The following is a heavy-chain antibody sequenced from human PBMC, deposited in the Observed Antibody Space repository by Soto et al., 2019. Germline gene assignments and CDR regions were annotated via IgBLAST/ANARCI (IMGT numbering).Heavy chain of an antibody. CDR1: GGSISSSSYY. V-gene: IGHV4-39*01. CDR2: IYYSGST. D-gene: IGHD4-17*01. CDR3: ARHRRKALDYGEHALPWFDP. J-gene: IGHJ5*02. Sequence: QLQLQESGPGLVKPSETLSLTCTVSGGSISSSSYYWGWIRQPPGKGLEWIGSIYYSGSTYYNPSLKSRVTISVYTSKNQLSLKLSSVTAADTAVYSCARHRRKALDYGEHALPWFDPWGQGPLVTVSS.